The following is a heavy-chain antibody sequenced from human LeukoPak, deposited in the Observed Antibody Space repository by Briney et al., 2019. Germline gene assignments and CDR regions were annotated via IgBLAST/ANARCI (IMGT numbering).Heavy chain of an antibody. J-gene: IGHJ4*02. Sequence: GGSLRLSRAGSGFTFSTYAMSWVRQAPGKGLECVSGISGGGGSTYYADSVKGRFTISRDNSKNTLYLQMNSLRAEDTAVYYCAKRRDGYNFDYWGQGTLVTVSS. CDR1: GFTFSTYA. D-gene: IGHD5-24*01. V-gene: IGHV3-23*01. CDR3: AKRRDGYNFDY. CDR2: ISGGGGST.